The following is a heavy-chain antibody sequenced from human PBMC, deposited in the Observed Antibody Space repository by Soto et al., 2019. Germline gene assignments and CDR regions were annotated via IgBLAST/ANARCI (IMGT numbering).Heavy chain of an antibody. V-gene: IGHV4-61*01. Sequence: SETLSLTCTVSGGSVSSGSYYWSWIRQPPGKGLEWIGYIYYSGSTNYNPSLKSRVTISVDTSKNQFSLKLSSVTAADTAVYYCARAAGRYGMDVWGQGTTVTVSS. J-gene: IGHJ6*02. CDR3: ARAAGRYGMDV. CDR1: GGSVSSGSYY. CDR2: IYYSGST.